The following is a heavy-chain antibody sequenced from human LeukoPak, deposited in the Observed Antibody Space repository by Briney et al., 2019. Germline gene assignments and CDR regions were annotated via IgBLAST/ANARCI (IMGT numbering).Heavy chain of an antibody. J-gene: IGHJ4*02. Sequence: SVKVSCKGSGGTFSSYAISWVRQAPGQGLEWMGGIIPIFGTANYAQKFQGRVTITADKSTSTAYMELSSLRSEDTAVYYCARERPLEMATIGNFDYWGQGTLVTVSS. CDR3: ARERPLEMATIGNFDY. V-gene: IGHV1-69*06. CDR1: GGTFSSYA. D-gene: IGHD5-24*01. CDR2: IIPIFGTA.